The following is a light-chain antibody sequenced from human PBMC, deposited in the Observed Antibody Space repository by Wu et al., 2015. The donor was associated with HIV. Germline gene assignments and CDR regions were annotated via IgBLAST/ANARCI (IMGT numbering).Light chain of an antibody. Sequence: LAWYHAETWPGSQATSIYACIQQGHWHPTTDFSGSGSGTDFTLTISRLEPEDFAVYYCQQYGTSPYTFGQGTKLEIK. CDR3: QQYGTSPYT. V-gene: IGKV3-20*01. CDR2: ACI. J-gene: IGKJ2*01.